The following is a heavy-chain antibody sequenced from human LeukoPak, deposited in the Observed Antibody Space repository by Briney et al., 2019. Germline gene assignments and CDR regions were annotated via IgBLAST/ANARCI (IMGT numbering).Heavy chain of an antibody. CDR1: GFTFSSHW. J-gene: IGHJ4*02. CDR2: IRGDGSSA. V-gene: IGHV3-74*01. D-gene: IGHD3-16*01. CDR3: ARVNVCPRCHFDY. Sequence: GGSLRLSCAASGFTFSSHWMHWVRQAPGKGLVWVSGIRGDGSSAIYADSVKGQFTISRDNAKNTLYLQMNSLRAEDTAVYYCARVNVCPRCHFDYWGQGTLVTVSS.